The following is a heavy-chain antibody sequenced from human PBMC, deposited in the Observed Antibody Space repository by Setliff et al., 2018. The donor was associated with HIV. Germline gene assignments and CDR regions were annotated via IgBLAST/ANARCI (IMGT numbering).Heavy chain of an antibody. CDR1: GDSISSSTFY. V-gene: IGHV4-39*01. Sequence: SETLSLTCTVSGDSISSSTFYWGWIRQPPGKGLEWIGSIYYSGTTYYNPSLKSRVAISVDTSKNQFSLKLSSVTAADTAVYYCARTRSGTYYGEMNWFDPWGQGILVTVSS. CDR3: ARTRSGTYYGEMNWFDP. D-gene: IGHD3-10*01. CDR2: IYYSGTT. J-gene: IGHJ5*02.